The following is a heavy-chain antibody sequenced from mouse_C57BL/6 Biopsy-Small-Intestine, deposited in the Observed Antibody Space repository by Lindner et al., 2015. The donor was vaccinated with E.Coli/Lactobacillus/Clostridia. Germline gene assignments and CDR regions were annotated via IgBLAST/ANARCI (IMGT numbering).Heavy chain of an antibody. V-gene: IGHV1-84*01. CDR2: IYPGTGYT. Sequence: VQLQESGPELVKPGASVKMSCKASGYTFVNYLIHWVKQKPGQGLEWIGWIYPGTGYTDCNERFKGMATLTVDTPSTTAYMQLSSLTSEDSAVYFCARRDFDFWGQGTTVTVSS. CDR3: ARRDFDF. J-gene: IGHJ2*01. CDR1: GYTFVNYL.